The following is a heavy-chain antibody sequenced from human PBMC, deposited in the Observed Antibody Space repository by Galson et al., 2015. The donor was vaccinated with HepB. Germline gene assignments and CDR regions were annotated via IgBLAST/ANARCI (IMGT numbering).Heavy chain of an antibody. D-gene: IGHD3-3*01. CDR2: TYYRSKWYN. J-gene: IGHJ3*02. CDR3: ARGEDNVVFGVALCDFDI. CDR1: GDSVSSNSAA. V-gene: IGHV6-1*01. Sequence: CAISGDSVSSNSAAWNWIRQSPSRGLEWLGRTYYRSKWYNDYAVSVKSRITINPDTSKNQFSLQLNSVTPEDTAVYYCARGEDNVVFGVALCDFDIWGQGTMVTVSS.